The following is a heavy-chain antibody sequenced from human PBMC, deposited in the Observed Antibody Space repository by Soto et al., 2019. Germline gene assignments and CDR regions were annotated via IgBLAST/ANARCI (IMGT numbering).Heavy chain of an antibody. D-gene: IGHD3-3*01. J-gene: IGHJ4*02. Sequence: QITLNESGPTVVKPAETLTLTCTFSGFSLTTSGVGVGWIRQSPGKAPEWLALIYWDADKRYSASLKSRLTITKDTSKNQVVLTMARVDPADTATYYCAHRILRTVFGLVTTTAIYFDFWGQGTPVVVSS. V-gene: IGHV2-5*02. CDR2: IYWDADK. CDR1: GFSLTTSGVG. CDR3: AHRILRTVFGLVTTTAIYFDF.